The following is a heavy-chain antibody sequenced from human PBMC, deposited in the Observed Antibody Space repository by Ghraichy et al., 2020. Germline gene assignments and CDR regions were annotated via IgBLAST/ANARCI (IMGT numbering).Heavy chain of an antibody. CDR2: INHSGST. CDR3: ARVPRRDGYNPDFGTLLWYFDL. D-gene: IGHD5-24*01. V-gene: IGHV4-34*01. J-gene: IGHJ2*01. CDR1: GGSFSGYY. Sequence: SQTLSLTCAVYGGSFSGYYWSWIRQPPGKGLEWIGEINHSGSTNYNPSLKSRVTISVDTSKNQFSLKLSSVTAADTAVYYCARVPRRDGYNPDFGTLLWYFDLWGRGTLVTVSS.